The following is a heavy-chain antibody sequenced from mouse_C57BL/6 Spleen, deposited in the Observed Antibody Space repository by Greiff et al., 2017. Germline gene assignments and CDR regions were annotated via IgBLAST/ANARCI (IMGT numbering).Heavy chain of an antibody. V-gene: IGHV1-52*01. CDR3: ARGYYSNYDAMDY. CDR2: IDPSDSET. Sequence: QVHVKQPGAELVRPGSSVKLSCKASGYTFTSYWMHWVKQRPIQGLEWIGNIDPSDSETHYNQKFKDKATLTVDKSSSTAYMQLSSLTSEDSAVXYCARGYYSNYDAMDYWGQGTSVTVSS. CDR1: GYTFTSYW. J-gene: IGHJ4*01. D-gene: IGHD2-5*01.